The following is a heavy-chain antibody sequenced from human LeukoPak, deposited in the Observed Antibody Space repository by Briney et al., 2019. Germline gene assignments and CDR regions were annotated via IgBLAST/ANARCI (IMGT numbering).Heavy chain of an antibody. CDR2: IYTSGST. V-gene: IGHV4-61*02. Sequence: SETLSLTCTVSGGSISSGSYYWSWIRQPAGKGLEWIGRIYTSGSTNYNPPLKSRVTISVDTSKNQFSLKLSSVTAADTAVYYCARELRWEVYYYMDVWGKGTTVTVSS. CDR3: ARELRWEVYYYMDV. CDR1: GGSISSGSYY. D-gene: IGHD1-26*01. J-gene: IGHJ6*03.